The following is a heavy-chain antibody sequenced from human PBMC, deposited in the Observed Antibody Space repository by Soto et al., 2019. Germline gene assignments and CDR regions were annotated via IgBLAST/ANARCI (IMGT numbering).Heavy chain of an antibody. Sequence: LSLTCAVYGGSFSGYYWSWIRQPPGKGLEWIGEINHSGSTNYNPSLKSRVTISVDTSKNQFSLKLSSVTAADTAVYYCARAPYYDFWSGYYTHYYGMDVWGQGTTVTVSS. D-gene: IGHD3-3*01. CDR1: GGSFSGYY. CDR3: ARAPYYDFWSGYYTHYYGMDV. CDR2: INHSGST. V-gene: IGHV4-34*01. J-gene: IGHJ6*02.